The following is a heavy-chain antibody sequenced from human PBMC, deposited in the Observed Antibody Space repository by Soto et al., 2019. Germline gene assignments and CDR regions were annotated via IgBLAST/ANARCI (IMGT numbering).Heavy chain of an antibody. CDR3: ATRHLSFCSGGTCNPFDF. D-gene: IGHD2-15*01. J-gene: IGHJ4*02. CDR1: GFTFSTYA. CDR2: ISVSGDYT. V-gene: IGHV3-23*01. Sequence: EVQLLESGGGLVQPGGSLRLSCAASGFTFSTYAMNWVRQAPGKGLEWVSTISVSGDYTYYADSVKGRFTISRDNSKNTQYLQMNSRRADDTAMYYCATRHLSFCSGGTCNPFDFWGQGALVTVSS.